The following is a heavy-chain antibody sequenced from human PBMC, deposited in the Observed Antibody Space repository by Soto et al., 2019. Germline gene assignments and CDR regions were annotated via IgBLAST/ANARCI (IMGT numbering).Heavy chain of an antibody. Sequence: SETLSLTCTVSGGSISSYYWSWIRQPPGKGLEWIGYIYYSGSTNYNPSLKSRVTISVDRSKNQFSLKLSSVTAADTAVYYCARYRREVATTAYYYYYYMDVWGKGTTVTVSS. V-gene: IGHV4-59*08. CDR3: ARYRREVATTAYYYYYYMDV. CDR1: GGSISSYY. CDR2: IYYSGST. D-gene: IGHD5-12*01. J-gene: IGHJ6*03.